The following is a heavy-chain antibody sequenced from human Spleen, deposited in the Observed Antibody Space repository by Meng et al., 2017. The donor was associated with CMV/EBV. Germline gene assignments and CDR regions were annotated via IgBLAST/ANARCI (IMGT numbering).Heavy chain of an antibody. CDR3: AKDRNPTMPTVTASWFDP. Sequence: GESLKISCAASGFTYSSYGMHWVRQAPGKGLEWVAFIRYDGSNKYYADSVKGRFTISRDNSKNTLYLQMNSLRAEDTAVYYCAKDRNPTMPTVTASWFDPWGQGTLVTVSS. CDR2: IRYDGSNK. D-gene: IGHD4-11*01. J-gene: IGHJ5*02. V-gene: IGHV3-30*02. CDR1: GFTYSSYG.